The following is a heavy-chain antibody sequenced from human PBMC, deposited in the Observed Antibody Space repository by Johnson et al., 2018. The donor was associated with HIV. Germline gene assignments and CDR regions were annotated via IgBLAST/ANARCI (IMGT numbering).Heavy chain of an antibody. CDR3: ARGGRAARIDAFDI. Sequence: VQVVESGGGVVQPGRSLRLSCAASGFTFSSYAMNWVRQAPGKGLEWVSYISSSGSTIYDADSVKGRFTISRDNSKNTLYLQMNSLRAGDTAVYYCARGGRAARIDAFDIWGQGTMVTVSS. V-gene: IGHV3-48*01. D-gene: IGHD6-6*01. CDR2: ISSSGSTI. CDR1: GFTFSSYA. J-gene: IGHJ3*02.